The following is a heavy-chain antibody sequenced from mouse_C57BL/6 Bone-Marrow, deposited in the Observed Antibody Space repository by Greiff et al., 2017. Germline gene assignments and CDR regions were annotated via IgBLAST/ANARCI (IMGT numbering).Heavy chain of an antibody. V-gene: IGHV2-9-1*01. J-gene: IGHJ3*01. CDR1: GFSLTSYA. D-gene: IGHD2-1*01. CDR2: LWTGGGT. Sequence: QVQLKESGPGLVAPSQSLSITCTVSGFSLTSYAISWVRQPPGKGLEWLGVLWTGGGTTYNSALKSRLSTSKDNPKSQVFLKMNSLQTDDTARDYCARQPPYGNSVAYWGQGTLVTVSA. CDR3: ARQPPYGNSVAY.